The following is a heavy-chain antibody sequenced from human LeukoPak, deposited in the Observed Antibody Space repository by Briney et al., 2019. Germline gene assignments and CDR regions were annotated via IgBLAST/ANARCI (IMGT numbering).Heavy chain of an antibody. V-gene: IGHV1-69*05. CDR3: ARDNQYGDYEEGYDY. Sequence: GASVKVSCKASGGTFSSYAISWARQAPGQGLEWMGRIIPIFGTANYAQKFQGRVTITTDESTSTAYMELSSLRSEDTAVYYCARDNQYGDYEEGYDYWGQGTLVTVSS. J-gene: IGHJ4*02. CDR2: IIPIFGTA. D-gene: IGHD4-17*01. CDR1: GGTFSSYA.